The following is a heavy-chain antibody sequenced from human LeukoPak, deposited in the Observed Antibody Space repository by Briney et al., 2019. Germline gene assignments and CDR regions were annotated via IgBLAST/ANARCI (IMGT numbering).Heavy chain of an antibody. CDR2: IHHTGNT. Sequence: SETLSLTCTVSGSSITTYTHWGWIRQSPGKGLEWIASIHHTGNTYYNPSLESRVTISIDTSKDQCSLEVSSVTAADTAFYFCVNSKSNYEAVSWGPGTLVTVSS. J-gene: IGHJ5*02. CDR1: GSSITTYTH. D-gene: IGHD3-22*01. V-gene: IGHV4-38-2*02. CDR3: VNSKSNYEAVS.